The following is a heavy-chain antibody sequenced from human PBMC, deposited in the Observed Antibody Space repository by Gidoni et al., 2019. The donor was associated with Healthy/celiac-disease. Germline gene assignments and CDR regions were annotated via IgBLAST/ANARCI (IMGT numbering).Heavy chain of an antibody. CDR1: GFPLADYA. CDR2: ISWNSGSI. D-gene: IGHD5-18*01. CDR3: AKDLWGDTAMAPDAFDI. J-gene: IGHJ3*02. V-gene: IGHV3-9*01. Sequence: DVQLVESGGGLVQPGRSLRLSCAASGFPLADYAMHGVRQAPGKGLEWVSGISWNSGSIGYADSVKGRFTISRDNAKNSLYLQMNSLRAEDTALYYCAKDLWGDTAMAPDAFDIWVQGTMVTVSS.